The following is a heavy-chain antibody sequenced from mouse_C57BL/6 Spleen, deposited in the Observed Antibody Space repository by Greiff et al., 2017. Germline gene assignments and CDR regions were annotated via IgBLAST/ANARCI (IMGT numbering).Heavy chain of an antibody. Sequence: QVQLQQSGPELVKPGASVKISCKASGYAFSSSWMNWVKQRPGKGLEWIGRIYPGDGDTNYNGKFKGKATLTADKSSSTAYMQLSSLTSEDSAVYCCAASCGSDFDYWGQGTTLTVSS. CDR2: IYPGDGDT. CDR3: AASCGSDFDY. D-gene: IGHD1-1*02. V-gene: IGHV1-82*01. CDR1: GYAFSSSW. J-gene: IGHJ2*01.